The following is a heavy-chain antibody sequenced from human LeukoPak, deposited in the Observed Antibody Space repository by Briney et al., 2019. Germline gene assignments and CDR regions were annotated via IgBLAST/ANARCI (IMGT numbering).Heavy chain of an antibody. Sequence: GGSLRLSCAASGFTVSSSYMSWVRQAPGKGLEWVSVIYSGGSTYYADSVKGRFTISRDNSKNTLYLQMNSLRAEDTAVYYCARDPPYYYDSSGSSRDYWGQGTLVTVSS. J-gene: IGHJ4*02. CDR3: ARDPPYYYDSSGSSRDY. D-gene: IGHD3-22*01. V-gene: IGHV3-53*01. CDR2: IYSGGST. CDR1: GFTVSSSY.